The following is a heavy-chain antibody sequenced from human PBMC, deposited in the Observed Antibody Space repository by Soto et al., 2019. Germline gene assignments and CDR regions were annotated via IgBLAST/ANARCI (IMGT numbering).Heavy chain of an antibody. V-gene: IGHV3-64*04. CDR3: AKGRFMVRGVPPDY. Sequence: PGGSLRLSCSASGFTFSSYAMHWVRQAPGKGLEYVSAISRNGGSTYYADSVKGRFTISRDNAKNSLYLQMNSLRAEDTALYYCAKGRFMVRGVPPDYWGQGTLVTVSS. CDR1: GFTFSSYA. CDR2: ISRNGGST. J-gene: IGHJ4*02. D-gene: IGHD3-10*01.